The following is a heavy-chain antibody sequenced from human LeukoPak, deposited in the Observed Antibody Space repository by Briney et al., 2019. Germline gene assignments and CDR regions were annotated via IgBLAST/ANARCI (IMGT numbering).Heavy chain of an antibody. CDR1: GGSFSGYY. V-gene: IGHV4-34*01. Sequence: SETLSLTCAVYGGSFSGYYWSWIRKPPGKGLEWIGEINHSGSTNCNPSLKSRVTISVDTSKNQFSLKLSSVTAADTAVYYCARGSRRGTGTSPGNYWGQGTLVTVSS. J-gene: IGHJ4*02. D-gene: IGHD1/OR15-1a*01. CDR2: INHSGST. CDR3: ARGSRRGTGTSPGNY.